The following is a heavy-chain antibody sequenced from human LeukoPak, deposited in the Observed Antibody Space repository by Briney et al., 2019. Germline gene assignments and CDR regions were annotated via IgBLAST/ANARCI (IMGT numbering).Heavy chain of an antibody. CDR1: GGSFSGYY. V-gene: IGHV4-34*01. Sequence: PSETLSLTCAVYGGSFSGYYWSWIRQPPGKGRQWMGEINHSESTNYNPSLKSRVTISVDTSKNQFSLKLSSVTAADTAVYYCARGVPQYYYGSGSYHYWGQGTLVTVSS. CDR2: INHSEST. J-gene: IGHJ4*02. D-gene: IGHD3-10*01. CDR3: ARGVPQYYYGSGSYHY.